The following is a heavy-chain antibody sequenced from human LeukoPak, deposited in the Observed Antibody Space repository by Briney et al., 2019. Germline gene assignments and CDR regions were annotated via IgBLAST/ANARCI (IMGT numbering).Heavy chain of an antibody. CDR1: GFTFSSYS. D-gene: IGHD3-22*01. J-gene: IGHJ4*02. Sequence: GGSLRLSCAASGFTFSSYSMNWVRQAPGKGLEWVSCISSSSSTIYYADSVKGRFTISRDNAKNSLYLQMNSLRAEDTAVYYCARSGGYYYPFDYWGQGTLVTVSS. V-gene: IGHV3-48*01. CDR3: ARSGGYYYPFDY. CDR2: ISSSSSTI.